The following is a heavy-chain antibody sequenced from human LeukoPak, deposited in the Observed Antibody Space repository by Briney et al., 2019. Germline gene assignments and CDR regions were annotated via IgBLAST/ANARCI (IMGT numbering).Heavy chain of an antibody. J-gene: IGHJ4*02. CDR1: GFTFSSYS. V-gene: IGHV3-21*04. CDR3: ARDPIVGATSVSVGD. D-gene: IGHD1-26*01. Sequence: KPGGSLRLSCAASGFTFSSYSMNWVRQAPGKGLEWVSSISSSSSYIYYADSVKGRFTISRDNSKNTLYLQMNSLRAEDTAVYYCARDPIVGATSVSVGDWGQGTLVTVSS. CDR2: ISSSSSYI.